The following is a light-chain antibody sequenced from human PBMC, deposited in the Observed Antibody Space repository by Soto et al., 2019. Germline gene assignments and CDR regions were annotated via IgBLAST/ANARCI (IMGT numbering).Light chain of an antibody. V-gene: IGKV1-39*01. CDR2: DAS. CDR3: QQSYTIPIT. J-gene: IGKJ5*01. Sequence: DIQMTQSPSSLSASVGDRVTITCRASQSIDNYLNWYHQKPGKAPKLLIYDASNLQSGAPSRFSGRGSGTEFTLTISSLLPEDFATYYCQQSYTIPITFGQGTRVDIK. CDR1: QSIDNY.